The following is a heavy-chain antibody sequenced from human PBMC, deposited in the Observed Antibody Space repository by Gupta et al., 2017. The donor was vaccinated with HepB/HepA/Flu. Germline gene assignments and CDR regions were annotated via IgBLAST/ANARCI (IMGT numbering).Heavy chain of an antibody. D-gene: IGHD3-16*01. CDR1: GFPFSEAY. V-gene: IGHV3-15*05. Sequence: EVQLVESGGGLVEPGGSLRLSCETSGFPFSEAYMHWVRQAPGKGLEWVGLIKRMTDGETTNYGAPVKGRFSISRDDSKTTEYIQMNSLKTEDTGVYYCWGYETWGQGTLVTVSS. CDR3: WGYET. J-gene: IGHJ5*02. CDR2: IKRMTDGETT.